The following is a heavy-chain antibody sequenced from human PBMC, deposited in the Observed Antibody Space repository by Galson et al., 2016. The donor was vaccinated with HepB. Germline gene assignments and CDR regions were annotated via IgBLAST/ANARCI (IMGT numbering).Heavy chain of an antibody. J-gene: IGHJ4*02. CDR3: ARHRTTGGVDY. Sequence: SETLSLTCTVSGGSINSVSYYWDWIRQPPGKGLECIGTIFYSGTTYYDPSLNSRVTISMDTAKNQFSLKLSSVTAADTAIYYCARHRTTGGVDYWGQGTLVTVSS. D-gene: IGHD1/OR15-1a*01. CDR1: GGSINSVSYY. V-gene: IGHV4-39*01. CDR2: IFYSGTT.